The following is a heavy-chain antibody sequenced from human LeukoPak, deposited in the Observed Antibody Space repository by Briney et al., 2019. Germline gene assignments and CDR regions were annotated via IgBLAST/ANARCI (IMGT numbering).Heavy chain of an antibody. J-gene: IGHJ4*02. Sequence: GGSLRLSCAASGFTVSSTYMSWVRQAPGKGLEWASVIYSGGFTYYADSVKGRFTISRDNSKNTVYLQMNSLRAEDTAVYYCAKLVSSSSYFDYWGQGTLVTVSS. D-gene: IGHD6-6*01. CDR2: IYSGGFT. V-gene: IGHV3-53*01. CDR3: AKLVSSSSYFDY. CDR1: GFTVSSTY.